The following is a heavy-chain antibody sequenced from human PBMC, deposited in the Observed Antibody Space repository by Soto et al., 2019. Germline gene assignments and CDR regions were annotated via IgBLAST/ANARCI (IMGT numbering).Heavy chain of an antibody. J-gene: IGHJ4*02. CDR1: GFTFSSYA. Sequence: TGGSLRLSCAASGFTFSSYAMSWVRQAPGKGLEWVSAISGSGGSTYYADSVKGRFTISRDNSKNTLYLQMNSLRAEDTAVYYCGSNLNPKPRSHYFDYWGQGTLVTVSS. V-gene: IGHV3-23*01. CDR3: GSNLNPKPRSHYFDY. CDR2: ISGSGGST. D-gene: IGHD4-4*01.